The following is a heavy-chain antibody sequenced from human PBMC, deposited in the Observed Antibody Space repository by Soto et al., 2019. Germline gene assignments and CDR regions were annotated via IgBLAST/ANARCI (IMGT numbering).Heavy chain of an antibody. CDR3: AKVTKRAAAGRYEYYKYGMDV. J-gene: IGHJ6*02. Sequence: EVQLLESGGALEHPGGSLRLSCAASGFAFSTYAMTWVRQAPGKGLEWVSVISGSGGSSYYAASVKGQFTISRDNSKNPLYMQLNCLRAEYTALYYCAKVTKRAAAGRYEYYKYGMDVWGQGTTVTVSS. CDR2: ISGSGGSS. V-gene: IGHV3-23*01. D-gene: IGHD6-13*01. CDR1: GFAFSTYA.